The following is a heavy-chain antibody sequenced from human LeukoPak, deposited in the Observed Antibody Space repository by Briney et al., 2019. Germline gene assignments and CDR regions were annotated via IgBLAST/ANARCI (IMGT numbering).Heavy chain of an antibody. J-gene: IGHJ4*02. Sequence: GGSLRLSCATSGFAFSSYWMTWVRQVPGKGLEWVANINREGNEKYYVDSVKGRFTLPRDNAKNSVDLQMDSLRVEDTAVYYCARVGTWELQRVFDFWGQGTLVTVSS. CDR1: GFAFSSYW. D-gene: IGHD4-23*01. V-gene: IGHV3-7*01. CDR2: INREGNEK. CDR3: ARVGTWELQRVFDF.